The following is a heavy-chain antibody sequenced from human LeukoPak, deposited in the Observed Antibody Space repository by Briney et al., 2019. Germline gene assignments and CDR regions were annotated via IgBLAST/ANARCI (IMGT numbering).Heavy chain of an antibody. CDR3: ARVCYYYDSSGLGCFDY. J-gene: IGHJ4*02. D-gene: IGHD3-22*01. Sequence: GGSLRLSCAASGFTFTSYSMNWVRQAPGKGLEWVSSISSSSSYIYYADSVKGRFTISRDNAKNSLYLQMNSLRAEDTAVYYCARVCYYYDSSGLGCFDYWGQGTLVTVSS. V-gene: IGHV3-21*01. CDR2: ISSSSSYI. CDR1: GFTFTSYS.